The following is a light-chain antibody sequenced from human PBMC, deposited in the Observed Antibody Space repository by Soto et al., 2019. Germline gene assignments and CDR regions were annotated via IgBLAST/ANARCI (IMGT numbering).Light chain of an antibody. V-gene: IGKV4-1*01. CDR1: QSVLYSSNNKNY. CDR3: QQYYSIPLT. J-gene: IGKJ4*01. Sequence: DIVMTQSPDSLAVSLGERATINCKSSQSVLYSSNNKNYLAWYQQKPGQPPKLLIYWASTRESGVPDRFSGRGSGTEFTLTISSLQAEDVAVYYCQQYYSIPLTFGGGTKVEIK. CDR2: WAS.